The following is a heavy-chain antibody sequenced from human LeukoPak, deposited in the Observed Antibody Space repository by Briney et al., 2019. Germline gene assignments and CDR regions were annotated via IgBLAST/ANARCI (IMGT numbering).Heavy chain of an antibody. J-gene: IGHJ4*02. V-gene: IGHV3-7*01. CDR3: ARDLAGHYYGSGSSFDY. D-gene: IGHD3-10*01. CDR2: IREDGSEK. CDR1: GFTFSAYW. Sequence: GGSMRLSCAASGFTFSAYWMSRVRQAPGKGLEWVANIREDGSEKYYVDSVKGQFTISRDNAKNSLFLQMDSLRAEDTAVYYCARDLAGHYYGSGSSFDYWGQGTLVTVSS.